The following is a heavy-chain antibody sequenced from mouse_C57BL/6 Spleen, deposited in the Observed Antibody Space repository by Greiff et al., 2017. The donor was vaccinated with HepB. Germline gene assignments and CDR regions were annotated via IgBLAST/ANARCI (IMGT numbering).Heavy chain of an antibody. Sequence: DVKLQESGGDLVKPGGSLKLSCAASGFTFSSYGMSWVRQTPDKRLEWVATISSGGSYTYYPDSVKGRFTISRDNAKNTLYLQMSSLKSEDTAMYYCARQGASQFDYWGQGTTLTVSS. CDR3: ARQGASQFDY. CDR2: ISSGGSYT. J-gene: IGHJ2*01. V-gene: IGHV5-6*02. CDR1: GFTFSSYG.